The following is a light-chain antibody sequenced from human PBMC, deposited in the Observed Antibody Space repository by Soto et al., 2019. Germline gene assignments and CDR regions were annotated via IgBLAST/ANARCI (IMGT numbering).Light chain of an antibody. CDR3: GAWDDSLSGQV. J-gene: IGLJ3*02. V-gene: IGLV1-47*02. CDR1: SSNIGSNY. Sequence: QSVLTQPPSASATPGQMVTISCSGSSSNIGSNYVYWYQQIPGTAPKLLIFNNNQRPSGVPDRFSGSKSGTSASLAISGLRYGDEADYHCGAWDDSLSGQVFGGGTKLTVL. CDR2: NNN.